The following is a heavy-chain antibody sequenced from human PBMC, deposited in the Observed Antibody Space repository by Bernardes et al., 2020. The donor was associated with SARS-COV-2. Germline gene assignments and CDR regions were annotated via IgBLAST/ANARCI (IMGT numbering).Heavy chain of an antibody. D-gene: IGHD6-19*01. CDR3: SEFLRGYSSGWSVRSSEY. V-gene: IGHV4-39*01. CDR1: GCSVIIRNSY. CDR2: VDIIGNP. Sequence: SEPLSLTCAVSGCSVIIRNSYWAWLPQPPGKGLDCIGSVDIIGNPYYNPSLKSPVTISVDTSKNQFSLKVMSVPSADTAVFYCSEFLRGYSSGWSVRSSEYWSRGTLVTVSS. J-gene: IGHJ4*02.